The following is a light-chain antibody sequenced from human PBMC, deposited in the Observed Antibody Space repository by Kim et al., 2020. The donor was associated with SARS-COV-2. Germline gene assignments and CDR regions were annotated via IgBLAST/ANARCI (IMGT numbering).Light chain of an antibody. CDR1: ENVRNF. J-gene: IGKJ1*01. CDR2: AAT. Sequence: SASVGDRGAITCRTSENVRNFVNWFQQKPGQAPKAVIFAATNLQRGVPPRFSGSGSGTHFTLTISSLQPEDFATYFCQQSYGIWTFGQGTKVDIK. V-gene: IGKV1-39*01. CDR3: QQSYGIWT.